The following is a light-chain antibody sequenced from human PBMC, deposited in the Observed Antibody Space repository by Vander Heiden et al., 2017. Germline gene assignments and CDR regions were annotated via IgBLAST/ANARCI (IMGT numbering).Light chain of an antibody. Sequence: DIEMTQSPSTLSASVGDRVTIICRASPNVSRWLSWFQQKPGKAPKVLIYKASTLKRGVPSRFSGSGSGTEFTLTISSLQPDDFATYYCQQYNTYPSITFGQGTRLDIK. V-gene: IGKV1-5*03. CDR1: PNVSRW. CDR2: KAS. CDR3: QQYNTYPSIT. J-gene: IGKJ5*01.